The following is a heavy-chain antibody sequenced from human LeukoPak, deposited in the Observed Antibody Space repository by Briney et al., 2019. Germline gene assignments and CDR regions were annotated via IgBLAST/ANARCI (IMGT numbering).Heavy chain of an antibody. V-gene: IGHV4-39*01. Sequence: SETLSLTCTVSGGSISSSIFYWGWIRQPPGKGLEWIGSIYHSGITYYNPSLKSRVTISVDTSKNQFSLKLSTVTAADTAVYYCATRIVVVPVAIAPDAFDIWGQGTMVTVSS. CDR2: IYHSGIT. CDR3: ATRIVVVPVAIAPDAFDI. J-gene: IGHJ3*02. CDR1: GGSISSSIFY. D-gene: IGHD2-2*01.